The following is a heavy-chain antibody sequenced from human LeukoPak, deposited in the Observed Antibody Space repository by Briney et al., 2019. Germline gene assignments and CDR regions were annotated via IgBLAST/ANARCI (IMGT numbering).Heavy chain of an antibody. CDR2: ISAYNGNT. V-gene: IGHV1-18*01. CDR3: ARQGYSGHSQGAADY. J-gene: IGHJ4*02. CDR1: GYTFTR. Sequence: ASVKVSCKASGYTFTRQRLEWMGWISAYNGNTNYAQKFQGRVTMTTDTSTSTAHMELRSLRSDDTAVYYCARQGYSGHSQGAADYWGQGTLVTVSS. D-gene: IGHD4-23*01.